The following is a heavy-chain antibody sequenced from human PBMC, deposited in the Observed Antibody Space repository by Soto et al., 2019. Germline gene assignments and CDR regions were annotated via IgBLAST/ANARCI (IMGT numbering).Heavy chain of an antibody. CDR1: GFTFSSYA. CDR3: ARGGDVVVPAAMRHYYYGMDV. CDR2: ISGSGGST. J-gene: IGHJ6*02. V-gene: IGHV3-23*01. D-gene: IGHD2-2*01. Sequence: GGSLRLSCAASGFTFSSYAMSWVRQAPGKGLEWVSAISGSGGSTYYADSVKGRFTISRDNSKNTLYLQMNSLRAEDTAVYYCARGGDVVVPAAMRHYYYGMDVWGQGTTVTVSS.